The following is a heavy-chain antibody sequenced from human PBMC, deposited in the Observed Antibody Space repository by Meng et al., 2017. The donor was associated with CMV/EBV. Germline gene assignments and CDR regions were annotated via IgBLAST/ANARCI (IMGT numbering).Heavy chain of an antibody. CDR2: ISGSGGST. J-gene: IGHJ6*02. CDR3: AKDGYCSSTSCQDYYYYGMDV. D-gene: IGHD2-2*03. V-gene: IGHV3-23*01. Sequence: GESLKISCAASGFTFSSYAMSWVRQAPGKGLEWVSAISGSGGSTYYADPVKGRFTISRDNSNNTLYLQMNSLRAEDTAVYYCAKDGYCSSTSCQDYYYYGMDVWGQGTTVTVSS. CDR1: GFTFSSYA.